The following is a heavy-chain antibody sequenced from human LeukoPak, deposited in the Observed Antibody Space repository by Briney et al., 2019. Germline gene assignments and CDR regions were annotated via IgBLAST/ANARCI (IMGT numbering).Heavy chain of an antibody. V-gene: IGHV1-69*05. J-gene: IGHJ6*03. CDR3: ARDLGCSSTSCYLDYYYYMDV. D-gene: IGHD2-2*01. CDR1: GGTFSSHA. Sequence: GASVKVSCKASGGTFSSHAISWVRQAPGQGLEWMGGIIPIFGTANYAQKFQGRVTITTDESTSTAYMELSSLRSEDTAVYYCARDLGCSSTSCYLDYYYYMDVWGKGTTVTVSS. CDR2: IIPIFGTA.